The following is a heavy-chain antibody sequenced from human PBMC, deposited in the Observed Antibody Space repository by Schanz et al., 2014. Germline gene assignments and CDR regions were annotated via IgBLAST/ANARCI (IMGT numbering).Heavy chain of an antibody. CDR2: IKKDGSEK. CDR3: ARDHTTESYYSAGPPIDY. Sequence: EVQLAESGGGLVQPGGSLRLSCAASGFTFSGFWMTWVRQAPGKGLEWVANIKKDGSEKYYVDSVKGRFTISRDNAKNSLFLQMNSLRPEDTAVYYCARDHTTESYYSAGPPIDYWGQGTLVTVSS. CDR1: GFTFSGFW. J-gene: IGHJ4*02. V-gene: IGHV3-7*01. D-gene: IGHD1-26*01.